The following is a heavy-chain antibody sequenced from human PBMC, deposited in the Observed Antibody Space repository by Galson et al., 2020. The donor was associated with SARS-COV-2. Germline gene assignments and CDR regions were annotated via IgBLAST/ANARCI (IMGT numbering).Heavy chain of an antibody. CDR1: GFTFSSYG. J-gene: IGHJ6*02. V-gene: IGHV3-33*01. D-gene: IGHD3-22*01. CDR2: IWYDGSNK. Sequence: GESLKISCAASGFTFSSYGMHWVRQAPGKGLEWVAVIWYDGSNKYYADSVKGRFTISRDNSKNTLYLQMNSLRAEDTAVYYCASWHDSSGFYYYYGMDVWGQGTTVTVSS. CDR3: ASWHDSSGFYYYYGMDV.